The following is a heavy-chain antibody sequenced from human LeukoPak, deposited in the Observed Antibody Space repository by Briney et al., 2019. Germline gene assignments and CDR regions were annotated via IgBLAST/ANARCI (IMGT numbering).Heavy chain of an antibody. J-gene: IGHJ5*02. D-gene: IGHD6-6*01. CDR3: ARGVGSSSSNWFDP. Sequence: SETLSLTCTVSGDSISSGTYYWGWIRQPAGKGLDWIGRVYSSGNTNYNPSLKSRVTISIDTSKNQFSLKLSSVTAADTAAYYCARGVGSSSSNWFDPWGQGTLVTVSS. CDR1: GDSISSGTYY. V-gene: IGHV4-61*02. CDR2: VYSSGNT.